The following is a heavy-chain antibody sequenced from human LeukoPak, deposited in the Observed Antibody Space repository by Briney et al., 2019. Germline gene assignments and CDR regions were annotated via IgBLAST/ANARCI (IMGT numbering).Heavy chain of an antibody. D-gene: IGHD2-2*01. CDR3: ARYRCSSTSCFVDY. J-gene: IGHJ4*02. CDR1: GFTFSNYA. CDR2: ISSNGGST. V-gene: IGHV3-64*01. Sequence: GRSLRLSCAASGFTFSNYAMYWVRQAPGKGLEYVSGISSNGGSTYYARSVKGRFTISRDNSKNTLYLQLGSLRGEDMAVYYCARYRCSSTSCFVDYWGQGTLVTVSS.